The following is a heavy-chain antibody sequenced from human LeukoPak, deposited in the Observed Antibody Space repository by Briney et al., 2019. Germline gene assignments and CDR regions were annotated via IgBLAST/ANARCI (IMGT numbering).Heavy chain of an antibody. V-gene: IGHV4-34*01. D-gene: IGHD1-26*01. CDR2: INHSGST. J-gene: IGHJ4*02. CDR3: ARLTVGALDY. Sequence: SETPSLTCAVYGGSFSGYYWSWLRQPPGKGLEWIGEINHSGSTNYNPSLKSRVTISIDTSKIQFSLKLNSVTAADTAVYYCARLTVGALDYWGQGTLVTVSS. CDR1: GGSFSGYY.